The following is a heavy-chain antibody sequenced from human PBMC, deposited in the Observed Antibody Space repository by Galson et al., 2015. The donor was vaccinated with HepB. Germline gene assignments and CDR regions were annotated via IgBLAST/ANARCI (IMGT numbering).Heavy chain of an antibody. CDR2: IYYSGST. CDR3: ARALPYLPTAMVSYYFDY. V-gene: IGHV4-39*07. J-gene: IGHJ4*02. D-gene: IGHD5-18*01. Sequence: ETLSLTCTVSGGSISSSSYYWGWIRQPPGKGLEWIGSIYYSGSTYYNPSLKSRVTISVDTSKNQFSLKLSSVTAADTAVYYCARALPYLPTAMVSYYFDYWGQGTLVTVSS. CDR1: GGSISSSSYY.